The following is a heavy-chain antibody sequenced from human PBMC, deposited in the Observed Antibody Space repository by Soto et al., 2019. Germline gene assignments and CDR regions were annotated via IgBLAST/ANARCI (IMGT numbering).Heavy chain of an antibody. CDR3: ARSSGYSDGYGFDY. V-gene: IGHV1-69*13. CDR1: CGTFSRHA. Sequence: SVKVSSQASCGTFSRHAISWVRQAPGQGLEWLGGIIPTLGTANYAQKFQGRVTITADESTSTAYMELSSLRSEDTAVYYGARSSGYSDGYGFDYWGQGTLVTVSS. D-gene: IGHD5-18*01. CDR2: IIPTLGTA. J-gene: IGHJ4*02.